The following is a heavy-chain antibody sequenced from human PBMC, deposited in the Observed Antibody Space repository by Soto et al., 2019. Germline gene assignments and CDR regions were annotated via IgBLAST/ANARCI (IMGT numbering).Heavy chain of an antibody. V-gene: IGHV3-23*01. D-gene: IGHD1-1*01. CDR3: ANPAATGPDF. CDR2: ISATGGST. Sequence: GGSLRLSCAASGFTFSRYAMNWVRQTPGKGLEWVSSISATGGSTYYADSVKGRFTISRDNSKNTLYLQMNSLRADDTALYYCANPAATGPDFWGQGTVVTVSS. CDR1: GFTFSRYA. J-gene: IGHJ4*02.